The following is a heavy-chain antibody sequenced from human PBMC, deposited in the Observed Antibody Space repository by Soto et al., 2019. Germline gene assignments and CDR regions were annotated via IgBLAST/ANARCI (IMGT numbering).Heavy chain of an antibody. D-gene: IGHD2-21*02. CDR1: GFTFGDYA. Sequence: GGSLRLSCTASGFTFGDYAMRWFRQAPGKGLEWVGFIRSKAYGGTTEYAASVKGRLTISRDDSKSIAYLQMNSLKTEDTVVYYCTGSGDWEYYFDYWGQGTMVTVSS. CDR2: IRSKAYGGTT. CDR3: TGSGDWEYYFDY. J-gene: IGHJ4*02. V-gene: IGHV3-49*03.